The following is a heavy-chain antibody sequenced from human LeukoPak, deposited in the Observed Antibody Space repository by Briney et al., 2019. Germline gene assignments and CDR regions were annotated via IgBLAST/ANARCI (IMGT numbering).Heavy chain of an antibody. CDR3: TTPEPHYYGPGWYYFDY. CDR2: IKSKTDGGTT. V-gene: IGHV3-15*01. Sequence: GGSLRLSCAASGFTFSNAWMSWVRQAPGKGREWVGRIKSKTDGGTTDYAAPVKGRFTISRDDSKNTLYLQMNSLKTEDTAVYYCTTPEPHYYGPGWYYFDYWGQGTLVTVSS. D-gene: IGHD3-10*01. J-gene: IGHJ4*02. CDR1: GFTFSNAW.